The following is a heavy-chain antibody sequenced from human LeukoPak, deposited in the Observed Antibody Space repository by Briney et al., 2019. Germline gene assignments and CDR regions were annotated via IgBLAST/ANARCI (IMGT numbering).Heavy chain of an antibody. CDR2: IKQDGSEK. D-gene: IGHD6-19*01. CDR1: GFTFSSYW. V-gene: IGHV3-7*01. Sequence: GGSLRLSCAASGFTFSSYWMSWVRQPPGKGLEWVANIKQDGSEKYYVDSVKGRFTISRDNAKNSLYLQMNSLRAEDTAVYYCASSGYSSGWYFDYWGQGTLVTVSS. J-gene: IGHJ4*02. CDR3: ASSGYSSGWYFDY.